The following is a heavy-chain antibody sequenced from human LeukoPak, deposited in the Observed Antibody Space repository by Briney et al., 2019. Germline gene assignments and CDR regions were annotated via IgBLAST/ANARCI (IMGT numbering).Heavy chain of an antibody. Sequence: GGSLRLSCAASGFTFSSYAMHWVRQAPGKGLEWVSGISWNSGSIGYADSVKGRFTISRDNAKNSLYLQMNSLRAEDTALYYCAKGHDYGDYVFDYWGQGTLVTVSS. CDR2: ISWNSGSI. CDR3: AKGHDYGDYVFDY. V-gene: IGHV3-9*01. J-gene: IGHJ4*02. CDR1: GFTFSSYA. D-gene: IGHD4-17*01.